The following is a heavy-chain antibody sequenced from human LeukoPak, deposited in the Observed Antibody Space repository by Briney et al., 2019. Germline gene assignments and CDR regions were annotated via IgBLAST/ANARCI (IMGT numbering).Heavy chain of an antibody. CDR2: VYSGGST. CDR3: ARERDSYGYYYGMDV. Sequence: GGSLRLSCAASGFTVSSNYMSWVRQAPGKGLEWVSVVYSGGSTYYADSVKGRFTISRDNSKNTLYLQMNSLRAEDTAVYYCARERDSYGYYYGMDVWGQGTTVTVSS. V-gene: IGHV3-53*01. D-gene: IGHD5-18*01. J-gene: IGHJ6*02. CDR1: GFTVSSNY.